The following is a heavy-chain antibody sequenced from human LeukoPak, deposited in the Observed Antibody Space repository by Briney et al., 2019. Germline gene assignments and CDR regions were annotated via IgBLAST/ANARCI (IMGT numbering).Heavy chain of an antibody. CDR3: ASSTTVTYYFDY. D-gene: IGHD4-17*01. J-gene: IGHJ4*02. CDR2: IYYSGST. V-gene: IGHV4-31*02. Sequence: WIGYIYYSGSTYYNPSLKSRVTISVDTSKNQFSLKLSSVTAADTAVYYCASSTTVTYYFDYWGQGTLVTVSS.